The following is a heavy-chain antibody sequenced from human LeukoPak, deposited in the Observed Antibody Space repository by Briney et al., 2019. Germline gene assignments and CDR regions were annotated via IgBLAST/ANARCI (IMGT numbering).Heavy chain of an antibody. CDR1: GFTFSSYE. V-gene: IGHV3-48*03. Sequence: GGSLRLSCAASGFTFSSYEMNWVRQAPGKGLEWVSYISSSGSTIYYADSVKGRFTISRDNAKNSLYLQMNSLRAEDTAVYYCARGIAAAGNDYWGQGTLVTVSS. CDR3: ARGIAAAGNDY. J-gene: IGHJ4*02. D-gene: IGHD6-13*01. CDR2: ISSSGSTI.